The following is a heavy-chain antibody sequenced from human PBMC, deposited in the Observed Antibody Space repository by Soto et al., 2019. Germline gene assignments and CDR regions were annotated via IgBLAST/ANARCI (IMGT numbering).Heavy chain of an antibody. CDR2: ISGSGDST. D-gene: IGHD3-22*01. V-gene: IGHV3-23*01. Sequence: EVQLLESGGGLVQPGGSLRLSCAASGLTFTSYAMSWVRQAPGKGLEWVSAISGSGDSTYYAGSVKGRFTISRDNSKNTLYLQMNSLRAEDTAVYFCAKDFKAYYGYNYFEYWGQGTLVTVSS. CDR3: AKDFKAYYGYNYFEY. CDR1: GLTFTSYA. J-gene: IGHJ4*02.